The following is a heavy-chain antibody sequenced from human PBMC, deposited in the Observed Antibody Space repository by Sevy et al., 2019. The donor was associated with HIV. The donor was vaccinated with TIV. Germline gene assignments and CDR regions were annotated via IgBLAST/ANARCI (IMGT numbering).Heavy chain of an antibody. CDR2: ISFDATNK. CDR3: ALERLSSDVAEYFQN. CDR1: GFTFNRYS. J-gene: IGHJ1*01. V-gene: IGHV3-30-3*01. Sequence: GGSLRLSCAASGFTFNRYSMHWVRQAPGKGLEWVATISFDATNKHYPDSVKGRFTISRDNFQNSLFLQMDSLRPEDTAVYSCALERLSSDVAEYFQNWGQGTLVTVSS. D-gene: IGHD1-1*01.